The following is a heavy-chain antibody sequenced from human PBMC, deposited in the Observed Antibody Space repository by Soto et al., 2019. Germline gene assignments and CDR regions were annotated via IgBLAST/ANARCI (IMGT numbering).Heavy chain of an antibody. CDR2: ISSNGGST. CDR3: ARVPHCTNGVCSHAYFDY. J-gene: IGHJ4*02. CDR1: GFTFSSYA. V-gene: IGHV3-64*01. D-gene: IGHD2-8*01. Sequence: EVQLVESGGGLVQPGGSLRLSCAASGFTFSSYAMHWVRQAPGKGLEYVSAISSNGGSTYYANSVKGRFTISRDNSKNTLYLQMGSLRAEDMAVYYCARVPHCTNGVCSHAYFDYWGQGTLVTVSS.